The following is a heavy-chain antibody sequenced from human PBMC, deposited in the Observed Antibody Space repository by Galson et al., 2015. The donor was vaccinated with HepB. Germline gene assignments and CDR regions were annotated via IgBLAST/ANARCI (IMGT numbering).Heavy chain of an antibody. CDR2: ISSSGTTI. CDR3: ASGLYGDYGGF. CDR1: GFSFSDNH. D-gene: IGHD4-17*01. V-gene: IGHV3-11*01. J-gene: IGHJ4*01. Sequence: SLRLSCAASGFSFSDNHMSWIRQTPGKGLEWISYISSSGTTIYYAGSVKGRFTISRDKANNSLYLQMNSLRAEDTAVYYCASGLYGDYGGFWGQGTLVTVSP.